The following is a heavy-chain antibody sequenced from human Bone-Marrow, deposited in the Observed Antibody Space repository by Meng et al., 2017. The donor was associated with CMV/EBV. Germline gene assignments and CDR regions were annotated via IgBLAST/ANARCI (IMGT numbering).Heavy chain of an antibody. CDR3: ARGLGYYGSGSYDY. CDR2: INHSGST. J-gene: IGHJ4*02. Sequence: CACYGGSFSGYYWSWLRQPPGKGLEWIGEINHSGSTNYNPSLKSRVTISVDTSKNQFSLKLSSVTAADTAVYYCARGLGYYGSGSYDYWGQGSLVTVSS. CDR1: GGSFSGYY. D-gene: IGHD3-10*01. V-gene: IGHV4-34*01.